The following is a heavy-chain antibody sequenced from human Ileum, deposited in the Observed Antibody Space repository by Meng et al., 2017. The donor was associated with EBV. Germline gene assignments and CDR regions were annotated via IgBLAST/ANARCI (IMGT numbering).Heavy chain of an antibody. CDR3: ARDWEGSWAVFDY. V-gene: IGHV1-2*04. CDR1: RYTFTGYY. D-gene: IGHD6-13*01. J-gene: IGHJ4*02. CDR2: INTNSGCT. Sequence: QVQLVQSGAQVKKPGASVKVHCKSSRYTFTGYYIHWVRQAPGQGLEWMGWINTNSGCTNYAQKFQGWVTMTRDTSISTAYMELSRQKSDDTAVYYCARDWEGSWAVFDYWGQGTLVTVST.